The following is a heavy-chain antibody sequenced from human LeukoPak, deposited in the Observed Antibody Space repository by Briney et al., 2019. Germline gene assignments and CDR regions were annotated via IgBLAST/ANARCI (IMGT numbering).Heavy chain of an antibody. J-gene: IGHJ4*02. CDR3: ARAELRFLEWLPVDY. D-gene: IGHD3-3*01. CDR2: INPNSGGT. Sequence: ASVKVSCKASGYTFTGYYMHWVRQAPGQGLEWMGWINPNSGGTNYAQKFQGRVTMTRDTSLSTAYMELSRLRSDDTAVYYCARAELRFLEWLPVDYWGQGTLVTVSS. V-gene: IGHV1-2*02. CDR1: GYTFTGYY.